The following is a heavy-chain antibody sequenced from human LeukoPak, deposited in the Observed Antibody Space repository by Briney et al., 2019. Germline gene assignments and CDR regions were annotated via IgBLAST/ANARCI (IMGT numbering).Heavy chain of an antibody. J-gene: IGHJ2*01. CDR1: GFTFSSYW. D-gene: IGHD3-22*01. Sequence: PGGSLRLSCAASGFTFSSYWMSWVRQAPEKGLEWVANIKQDGSEKYYVDSVKGRHTTSRDNSKNTLYLQMDSLRAEDTAVYYCAKVGIRISLIVVVFTTADDWYFDLWGRGTLVTVSS. V-gene: IGHV3-7*03. CDR2: IKQDGSEK. CDR3: AKVGIRISLIVVVFTTADDWYFDL.